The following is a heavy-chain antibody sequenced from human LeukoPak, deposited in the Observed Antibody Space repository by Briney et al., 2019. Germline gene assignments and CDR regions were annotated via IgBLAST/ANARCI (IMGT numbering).Heavy chain of an antibody. V-gene: IGHV1-2*02. Sequence: ASVKVSCKASGYTFTGYYMHWVRQAPGQGLEWMGWINPNSGGTNYAQKFQGRVTMTRDTSISTAYMELSSLRSEDTAVYYCARALGVYEIYWFDPWGQGTLVTVSS. CDR3: ARALGVYEIYWFDP. J-gene: IGHJ5*02. CDR2: INPNSGGT. CDR1: GYTFTGYY. D-gene: IGHD2-8*02.